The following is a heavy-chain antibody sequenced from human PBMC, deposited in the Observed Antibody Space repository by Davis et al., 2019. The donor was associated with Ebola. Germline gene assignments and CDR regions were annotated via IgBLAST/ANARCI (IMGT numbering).Heavy chain of an antibody. CDR2: IYHTGST. CDR1: GGSIISGSYS. D-gene: IGHD3-3*02. V-gene: IGHV4-30-2*01. CDR3: ASSFVEWSPDYFDY. J-gene: IGHJ4*02. Sequence: SETLSLTCAVSGGSIISGSYSWSWIRQPPGKGLEWIGFIYHTGSTYYNPSLKSRITISVDTSKNQFSLKLNSVTAADTAVYYCASSFVEWSPDYFDYWGQGSLVTVSS.